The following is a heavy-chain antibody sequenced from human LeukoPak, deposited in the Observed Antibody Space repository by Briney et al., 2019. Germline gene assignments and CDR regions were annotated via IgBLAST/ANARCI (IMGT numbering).Heavy chain of an antibody. J-gene: IGHJ5*02. CDR2: MNPNSGNT. CDR1: GYTFTSYD. D-gene: IGHD5-18*01. CDR3: ARDLDSYTNWFDP. Sequence: ASVKVSCKASGYTFTSYDINWVRQATGQGLEWMGWMNPNSGNTGYAQKFQGRVTMTRNTSISTAYMELSSLRSEDTAVYYCARDLDSYTNWFDPWGQGTLVTVSS. V-gene: IGHV1-8*01.